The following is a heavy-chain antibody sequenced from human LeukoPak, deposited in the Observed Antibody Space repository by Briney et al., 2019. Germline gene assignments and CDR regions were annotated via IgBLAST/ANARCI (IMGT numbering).Heavy chain of an antibody. J-gene: IGHJ4*02. V-gene: IGHV4-4*02. D-gene: IGHD3-10*01. CDR1: GDSITSDKW. CDR2: IHHSKSS. CDR3: ARVGPLWFGELFNRRPPPHFDY. Sequence: SETLSLTCAVSGDSITSDKWWTWVRQPPGKGLEWIGEIHHSKSSNYYPSLKSRVTISVDKSKNQFSLKLSSVTAADTAVYYCARVGPLWFGELFNRRPPPHFDYWGQGTLVTVSS.